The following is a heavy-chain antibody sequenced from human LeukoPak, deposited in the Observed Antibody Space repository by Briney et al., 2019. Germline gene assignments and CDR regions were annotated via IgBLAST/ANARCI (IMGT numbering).Heavy chain of an antibody. V-gene: IGHV3-30*02. CDR1: GFTFSSYG. Sequence: GGSLRLSCAASGFTFSSYGMHWARQAPGKGLEWVAFIRYDGSNKYYADSVKGRFTISRDNSKNTLYLQMNSLRAEDTAVYYCAKDPGLDIVVVPAAIEGDYWGQGTLVTVSS. CDR3: AKDPGLDIVVVPAAIEGDY. CDR2: IRYDGSNK. J-gene: IGHJ4*02. D-gene: IGHD2-2*02.